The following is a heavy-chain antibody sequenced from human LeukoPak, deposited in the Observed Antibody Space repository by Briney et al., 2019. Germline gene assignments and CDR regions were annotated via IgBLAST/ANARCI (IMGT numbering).Heavy chain of an antibody. D-gene: IGHD5-18*01. CDR3: ARGYSYGYVLDY. J-gene: IGHJ4*02. CDR2: ISSSSSYI. Sequence: GGSLRLSCAASGFTFSSYSMNWVRQAPGKGLEWVSSISSSSSYIDYADSVKGRFTISRDNAKNSLYLQMNSLRAEDTAVYYCARGYSYGYVLDYWGQGTLVTVSS. V-gene: IGHV3-21*01. CDR1: GFTFSSYS.